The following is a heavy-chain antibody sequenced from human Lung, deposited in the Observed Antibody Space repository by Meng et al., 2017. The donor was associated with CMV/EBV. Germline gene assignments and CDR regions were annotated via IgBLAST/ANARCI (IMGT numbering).Heavy chain of an antibody. CDR2: MDYRGST. J-gene: IGHJ4*02. V-gene: IGHV4-30-4*01. D-gene: IGHD2-2*01. CDR1: GDSIRSGEYF. Sequence: QAQLQEPGPGLVKPSQTLSLTCTVSGDSIRSGEYFWSRSRQPPGKGLEWIGYMDYRGSTFYNPSLKSRVTISVDTSKNQFSRKLSSVTAADTAVYFCARGELLWNYWRQGTLVTVSS. CDR3: ARGELLWNY.